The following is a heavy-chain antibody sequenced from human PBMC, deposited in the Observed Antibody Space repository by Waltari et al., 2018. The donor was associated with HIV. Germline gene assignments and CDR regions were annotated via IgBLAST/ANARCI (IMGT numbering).Heavy chain of an antibody. V-gene: IGHV4-39*02. Sequence: QLQLQESGPGLVKPSETLSPTCTVSGDSISSRTYYWGWIRQPPGKGLEWIGSVYSGGTPYYSPSLKRRVVISVDTSKNHFSLRLSSVTAADTAVYFCASSGSSTLDNWGQGTLVCVSS. J-gene: IGHJ4*02. CDR3: ASSGSSTLDN. CDR2: VYSGGTP. CDR1: GDSISSRTYY. D-gene: IGHD6-19*01.